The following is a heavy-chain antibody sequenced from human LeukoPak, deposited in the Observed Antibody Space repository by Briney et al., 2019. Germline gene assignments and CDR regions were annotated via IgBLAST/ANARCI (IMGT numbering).Heavy chain of an antibody. D-gene: IGHD3-3*01. J-gene: IGHJ4*02. CDR2: INPNSGGT. CDR3: ARDPDSITIFGVVTETISRY. CDR1: GYTFTGYY. V-gene: IGHV1-2*06. Sequence: ASVKVSCKASGYTFTGYYMHWVRQAPGQGLEWMGRINPNSGGTNYAQKFQGRVTMTSDTSISTAYMELSRLRSDDTAVYYCARDPDSITIFGVVTETISRYWGQGTLVTVSS.